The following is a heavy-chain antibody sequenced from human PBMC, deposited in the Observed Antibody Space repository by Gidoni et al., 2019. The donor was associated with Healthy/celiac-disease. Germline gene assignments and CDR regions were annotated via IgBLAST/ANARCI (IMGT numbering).Heavy chain of an antibody. J-gene: IGHJ4*02. CDR3: ARDSVRFLEWFKLYYFDY. Sequence: QVQLVESGGGVVQPGRSLRLSCAASGFTFISYGMHWVRQAPGKGLEWVAVIWYDGSNKYYADSVKGRFTISRDNSKNTLYLQMNSLRAEDTAVYYCARDSVRFLEWFKLYYFDYWGQGTLVTVSS. V-gene: IGHV3-33*01. D-gene: IGHD3-3*01. CDR1: GFTFISYG. CDR2: IWYDGSNK.